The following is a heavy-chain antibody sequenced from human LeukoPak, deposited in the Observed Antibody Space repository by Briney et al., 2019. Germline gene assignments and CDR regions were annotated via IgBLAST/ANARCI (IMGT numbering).Heavy chain of an antibody. CDR1: GGSISSYH. V-gene: IGHV4-4*07. Sequence: LETLSLTCTVSGGSISSYHWSWIRQPAGKGLEWIGRIYTSGSTNYNPSLKSRVTMSVDTSKNQFSLKLSSVTAADTAVYYCARDRKYCSGGSCYSVGMDVWGQGTTVTVSS. D-gene: IGHD2-15*01. J-gene: IGHJ6*02. CDR2: IYTSGST. CDR3: ARDRKYCSGGSCYSVGMDV.